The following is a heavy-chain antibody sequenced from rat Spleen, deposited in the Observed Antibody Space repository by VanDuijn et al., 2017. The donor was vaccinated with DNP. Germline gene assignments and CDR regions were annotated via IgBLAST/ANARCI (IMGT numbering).Heavy chain of an antibody. CDR2: INTGSGGT. Sequence: KQTTGQGLEYIGYINTGSGGTNYNEKFKGTATLTVDKSSSTAFMQLSSLTPDDSAVYYCARHGRVTTVATYWYFDFWGPGTMVTVSS. V-gene: IGHV1-43*01. CDR3: ARHGRVTTVATYWYFDF. J-gene: IGHJ1*01. D-gene: IGHD1-3*01.